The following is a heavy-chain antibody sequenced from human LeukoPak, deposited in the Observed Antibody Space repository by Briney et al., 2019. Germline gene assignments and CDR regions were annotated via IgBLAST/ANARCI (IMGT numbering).Heavy chain of an antibody. V-gene: IGHV3-21*06. CDR1: GFTFSGYN. CDR2: IRSSSRSI. CDR3: ARERSGPAVRAHNWFDP. J-gene: IGHJ5*01. Sequence: GGSLRLSCVGSGFTFSGYNIDRVRQAPGKGLEWVSSIRSSSRSIYYADSLKGRITISRDNTKNSVFLQMSGLRVDDTAVYYCARERSGPAVRAHNWFDPWGRGTLVIVSS. D-gene: IGHD1-26*01.